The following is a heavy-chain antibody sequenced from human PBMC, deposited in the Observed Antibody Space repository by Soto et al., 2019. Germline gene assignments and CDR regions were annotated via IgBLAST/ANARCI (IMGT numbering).Heavy chain of an antibody. CDR1: GFTFSSYG. Sequence: GGSLRLSCAASGFTFSSYGMHWVRQAPGKGLEWVAVIWYDGSNKYYADSVKGRFTISRDNSKNTLYLQMNSLRAEDTAVYYCARGVYCSGGSCYSYPPEFDYWGQGTLVTVSS. CDR3: ARGVYCSGGSCYSYPPEFDY. V-gene: IGHV3-33*01. D-gene: IGHD2-15*01. CDR2: IWYDGSNK. J-gene: IGHJ4*02.